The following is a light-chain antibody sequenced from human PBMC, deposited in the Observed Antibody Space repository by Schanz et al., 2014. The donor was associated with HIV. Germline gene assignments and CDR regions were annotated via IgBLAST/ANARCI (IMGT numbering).Light chain of an antibody. Sequence: QSALTQPASVSGSPGQSITISCTGTSSDVGSYNLVSWYQQHPGKAPKLMIYEVSKRPSGVSNRFSGSKSGNTASLTISGLQAEDEADYYCSSYIRSTTPVVFGGGTKLTVL. CDR1: SSDVGSYNL. CDR2: EVS. J-gene: IGLJ2*01. V-gene: IGLV2-14*02. CDR3: SSYIRSTTPVV.